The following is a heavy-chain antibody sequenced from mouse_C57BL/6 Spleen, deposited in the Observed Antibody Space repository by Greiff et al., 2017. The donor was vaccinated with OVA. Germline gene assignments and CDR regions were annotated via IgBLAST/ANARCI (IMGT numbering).Heavy chain of an antibody. V-gene: IGHV14-3*01. Sequence: EVKLVESVAELVRPGASVKLSCTASGFNIKNTYMHWVKQRPEQGLEWIGRIDPANGNTKYAPKFQGKATITADTSSNTAYLQLSSLTSEDTAIYYCAGVYYGSSHPLMDYWGQGTSVTVSS. J-gene: IGHJ4*01. D-gene: IGHD1-1*01. CDR1: GFNIKNTY. CDR2: IDPANGNT. CDR3: AGVYYGSSHPLMDY.